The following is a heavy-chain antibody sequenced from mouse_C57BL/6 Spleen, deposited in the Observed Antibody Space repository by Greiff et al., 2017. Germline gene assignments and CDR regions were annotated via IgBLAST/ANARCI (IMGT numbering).Heavy chain of an antibody. CDR2: IDPSDSET. CDR3: ARGEGYYDYGAWFAY. CDR1: GYTFTSYW. V-gene: IGHV1-52*01. J-gene: IGHJ3*01. Sequence: QVQLQQPGAELVRPGSSVKLSCKASGYTFTSYWMHWVKQRPIQGLEWIGNIDPSDSETHYNQKFKDKATLTVDKSSSTAYMQLSSLTSEDSAVYYCARGEGYYDYGAWFAYWGQGTLVTVSA. D-gene: IGHD2-4*01.